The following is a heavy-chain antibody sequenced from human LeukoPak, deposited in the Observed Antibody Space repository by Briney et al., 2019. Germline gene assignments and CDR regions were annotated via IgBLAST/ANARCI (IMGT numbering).Heavy chain of an antibody. CDR1: GYTFTSYY. CDR2: INPSGGST. V-gene: IGHV1-46*01. Sequence: ASVTVSCKASGYTFTSYYMRWVRQAPGQGLEWMGIINPSGGSTSYAQKLQGRVTMTRDTSTSTVYMELSSLRSEDTAVYYCARDHGDYGGNSGRDDAFDIWGQGTMVTVSS. CDR3: ARDHGDYGGNSGRDDAFDI. D-gene: IGHD4-17*01. J-gene: IGHJ3*02.